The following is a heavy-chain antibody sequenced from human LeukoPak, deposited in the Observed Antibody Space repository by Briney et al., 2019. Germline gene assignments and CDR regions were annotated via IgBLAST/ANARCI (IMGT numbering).Heavy chain of an antibody. CDR2: IYDSGST. Sequence: SETLSLTCTVSGGSISSHYWSWIRQPPGKGLEWIGYIYDSGSTNYNPSLKSRVTISVDTSKNQFPLKLSSVTAADTAVYYCARGGWFGELEAFDYWGQGTLVTVSS. J-gene: IGHJ4*02. CDR1: GGSISSHY. D-gene: IGHD3-10*01. CDR3: ARGGWFGELEAFDY. V-gene: IGHV4-59*11.